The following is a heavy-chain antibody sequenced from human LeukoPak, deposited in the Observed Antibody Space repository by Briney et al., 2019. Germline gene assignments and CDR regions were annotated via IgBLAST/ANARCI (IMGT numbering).Heavy chain of an antibody. V-gene: IGHV3-30*18. J-gene: IGHJ4*02. CDR1: GFTFSSYG. D-gene: IGHD2-21*01. Sequence: GRSLRLSCAASGFTFSSYGMHWVRQAPGKGLEWVAVISYDGSNKYYADSVKGRFTISRDNSKNTLYLQMNSLRAEDTAVYYCAKDLSGGDYHPDYWGQGTLVTVSS. CDR3: AKDLSGGDYHPDY. CDR2: ISYDGSNK.